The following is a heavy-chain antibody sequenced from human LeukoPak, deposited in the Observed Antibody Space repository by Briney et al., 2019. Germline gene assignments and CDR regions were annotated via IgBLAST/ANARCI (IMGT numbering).Heavy chain of an antibody. CDR2: IYYSGST. CDR3: ARGAGYSSSWYGGIDY. V-gene: IGHV4-31*11. Sequence: SETLSLTCAVSGASISDFSWSWIRQHPGKGLEWIGYIYYSGSTYYNPSLKSRVTISVDTSKNQFSLKLSSVTAADTAVYYCARGAGYSSSWYGGIDYWGQGILVTVSS. D-gene: IGHD6-13*01. J-gene: IGHJ4*02. CDR1: GASISDFS.